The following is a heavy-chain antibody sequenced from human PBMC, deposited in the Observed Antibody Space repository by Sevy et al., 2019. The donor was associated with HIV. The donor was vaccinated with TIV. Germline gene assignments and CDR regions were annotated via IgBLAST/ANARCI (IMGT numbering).Heavy chain of an antibody. CDR1: GFTFSTYA. Sequence: GRSLRLSCAASGFTFSTYAMSWVRQAPGKGLEWVSAISASGDTTYYADSVKGRFTISRDKSESTLYLQMNSLRAEDTAIYYCTNHYDTGGRLDYFDYWGQGTLVTVSS. J-gene: IGHJ4*02. V-gene: IGHV3-23*01. CDR3: TNHYDTGGRLDYFDY. CDR2: ISASGDTT. D-gene: IGHD3-22*01.